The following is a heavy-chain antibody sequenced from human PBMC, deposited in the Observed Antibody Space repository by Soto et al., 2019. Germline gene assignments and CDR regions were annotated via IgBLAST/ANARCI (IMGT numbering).Heavy chain of an antibody. CDR3: AKDIEALLSFDY. CDR2: ISYDGSNK. J-gene: IGHJ4*02. Sequence: QVQLVESGGGVVQPGRSLRLSCAASGFTFSSYGMHWVRQAPGKGLEWVAVISYDGSNKYYADSVKGRFTISRDNSKNTLYLQMNSLRAEDTAVYYCAKDIEALLSFDYWGQGTLVTVSS. CDR1: GFTFSSYG. V-gene: IGHV3-30*18. D-gene: IGHD6-25*01.